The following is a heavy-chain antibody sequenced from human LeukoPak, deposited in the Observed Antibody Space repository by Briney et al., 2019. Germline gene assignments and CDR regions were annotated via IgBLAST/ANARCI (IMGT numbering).Heavy chain of an antibody. CDR1: GGSISSSSYY. V-gene: IGHV4-39*07. D-gene: IGHD6-19*01. Sequence: TSETLSLTCTVSGGSISSSSYYWGWIRQPPGKGLEWIGSIYYSGSTYYNPSLKSRVTTSVDTSKNQFSLKLSSVTAADTAVYYCARDFEGSSGLFDYWGQGTLVTVSS. CDR3: ARDFEGSSGLFDY. CDR2: IYYSGST. J-gene: IGHJ4*02.